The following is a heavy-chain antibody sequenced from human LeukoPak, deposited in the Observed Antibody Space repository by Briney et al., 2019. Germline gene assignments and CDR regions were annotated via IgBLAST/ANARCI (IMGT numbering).Heavy chain of an antibody. D-gene: IGHD6-19*01. V-gene: IGHV4-59*01. CDR3: ARTNSSGWHSVDNYYGMDV. CDR1: GGSISGYY. Sequence: SETLSLTCTVSGGSISGYYWSWIRQPPGKGLEWIAYMFYSGSANYNPSLMSQVTISLDTSKNQFSLKLNSVTAADTAVYYCARTNSSGWHSVDNYYGMDVWGQGTTVTVSS. J-gene: IGHJ6*02. CDR2: MFYSGSA.